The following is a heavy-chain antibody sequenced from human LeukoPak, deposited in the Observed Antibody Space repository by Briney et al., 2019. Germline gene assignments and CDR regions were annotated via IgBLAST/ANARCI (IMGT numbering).Heavy chain of an antibody. CDR3: AIIGKVGATYGSWFFDL. D-gene: IGHD1-26*01. Sequence: PSETLTLTCTVSVGPISRYYWLWIRQPPGKGLEWIGYIYYSGSTNYNPSLKSRVTISVDTSKNQFSLKLNTVTAADTAVYYCAIIGKVGATYGSWFFDLWGRGTLVTVSS. V-gene: IGHV4-59*01. CDR1: VGPISRYY. J-gene: IGHJ2*01. CDR2: IYYSGST.